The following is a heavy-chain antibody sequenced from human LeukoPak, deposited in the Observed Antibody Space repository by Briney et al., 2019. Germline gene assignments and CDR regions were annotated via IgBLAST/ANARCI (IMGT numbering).Heavy chain of an antibody. CDR3: AKSLGQREGYWAFDL. Sequence: GGSLRLSCAASGFTFSSYAMTWVRQAPGKGLEWVSSLSGSAQYADSVKGRFTISRDNSKNTLFLQMNSLRAEDTAIYYCAKSLGQREGYWAFDLWGQGAMVTVSS. V-gene: IGHV3-23*01. CDR2: LSGSA. J-gene: IGHJ3*01. CDR1: GFTFSSYA. D-gene: IGHD1-26*01.